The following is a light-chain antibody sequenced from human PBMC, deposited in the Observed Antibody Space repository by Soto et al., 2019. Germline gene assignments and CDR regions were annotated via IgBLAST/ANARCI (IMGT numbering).Light chain of an antibody. Sequence: QSVLTRPPSVSGAPGQGITISCTGTRSNLGAGYDVHWYQQLPGAAPKLLIYANNKRPSGVLDRFSGSKSGTSASLAITGLQAEDEADYYCQSYDNSLSGAGVFGGGTKVTVL. V-gene: IGLV1-40*01. CDR1: RSNLGAGYD. J-gene: IGLJ3*02. CDR2: ANN. CDR3: QSYDNSLSGAGV.